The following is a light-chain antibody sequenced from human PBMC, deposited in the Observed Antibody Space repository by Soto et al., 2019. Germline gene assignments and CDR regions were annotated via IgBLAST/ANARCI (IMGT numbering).Light chain of an antibody. V-gene: IGKV1-5*03. CDR1: QSVNNW. CDR3: KQYNTYHIFT. J-gene: IGKJ3*01. Sequence: DIQMTQSPSTLSASVGDRVTITCRASQSVNNWLAWYQQKPGRAPKLLIYEASSLESGVPSRFSGSGSGTEFTLTINSLQPDDFATYYCKQYNTYHIFTFGPGTKVDIK. CDR2: EAS.